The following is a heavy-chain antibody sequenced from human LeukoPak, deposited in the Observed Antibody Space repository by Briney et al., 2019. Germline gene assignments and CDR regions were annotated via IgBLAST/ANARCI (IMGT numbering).Heavy chain of an antibody. CDR2: ISWNSVSI. D-gene: IGHD6-13*01. Sequence: GGSLRLSCAASGFTLDDYVMHWVRQAPGKGLEWVSGISWNSVSIGYADSVKGRFTISRDNAKNSLYLQMSSLRAEDTALYYCAKDVGTGGTGWYFDLWGRGTLVTVSS. J-gene: IGHJ2*01. CDR3: AKDVGTGGTGWYFDL. V-gene: IGHV3-9*01. CDR1: GFTLDDYV.